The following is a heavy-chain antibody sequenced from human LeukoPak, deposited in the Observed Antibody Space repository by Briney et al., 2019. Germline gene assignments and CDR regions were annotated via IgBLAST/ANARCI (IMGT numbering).Heavy chain of an antibody. CDR3: AKGYCSSTSCSYFDY. D-gene: IGHD2-2*01. Sequence: GGSLRLSCAASRFTFSSYAMSWVRQAPGKGLEWVSAISGSGAGTYYADSVKGRFTISRDNSKNTLYLQMNSLRAEDTAVYYCAKGYCSSTSCSYFDYWGQGTLVTVSS. V-gene: IGHV3-23*01. CDR1: RFTFSSYA. CDR2: ISGSGAGT. J-gene: IGHJ4*02.